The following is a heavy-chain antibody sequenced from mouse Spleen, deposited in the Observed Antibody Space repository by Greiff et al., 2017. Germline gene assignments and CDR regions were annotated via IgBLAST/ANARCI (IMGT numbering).Heavy chain of an antibody. V-gene: IGHV5-17*01. Sequence: EVQVVESGGGLVKPGGSLKLSCAASGFTFSDYGMHWVRQAPEQGLEWVAYISSGSSTIYYADTVKGRFTISRDNAKNTLFLQMTSLRSEDTAMYYCARRCYYGSSYAMDYWGQGTSVTVSS. CDR2: ISSGSSTI. D-gene: IGHD1-1*01. CDR3: ARRCYYGSSYAMDY. J-gene: IGHJ4*01. CDR1: GFTFSDYG.